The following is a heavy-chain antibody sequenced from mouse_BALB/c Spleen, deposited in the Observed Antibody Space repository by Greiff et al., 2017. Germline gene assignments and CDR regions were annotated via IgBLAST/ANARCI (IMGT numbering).Heavy chain of an antibody. D-gene: IGHD2-1*01. V-gene: IGHV14-1*02. J-gene: IGHJ4*01. Sequence: VQLQQSGAELVRPGALVKLSCKASGFNIKDSYMHWVKQRPEQGLEWIGWIDPENGNTIYDPKFQGKASITADTSSNTAYLQLSSLTSEDTAVYYCARDGNYAMDYWGQGTSVTVAS. CDR3: ARDGNYAMDY. CDR1: GFNIKDSY. CDR2: IDPENGNT.